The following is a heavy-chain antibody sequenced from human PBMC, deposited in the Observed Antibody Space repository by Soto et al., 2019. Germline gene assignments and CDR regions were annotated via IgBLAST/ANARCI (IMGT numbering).Heavy chain of an antibody. CDR3: ARVGGVGAPPGADY. Sequence: WASVKVSCKASGGIFSSYAISWLRQAPGQGLEWMGAVIPILGQPYYAQTLQGRVTITADESARTAYMELSSLRSEDTAVYFCARVGGVGAPPGADYWGQGTLVTVSS. CDR2: VIPILGQP. J-gene: IGHJ4*02. V-gene: IGHV1-69*13. D-gene: IGHD1-26*01. CDR1: GGIFSSYA.